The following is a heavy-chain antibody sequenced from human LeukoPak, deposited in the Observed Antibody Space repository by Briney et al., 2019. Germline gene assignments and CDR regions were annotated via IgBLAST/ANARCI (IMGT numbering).Heavy chain of an antibody. Sequence: GGSLGLSCAASGFTFSSYGMHWVRQAPGKGLEWVAVISYDGSNKYYADSVKGRFAISRDNSKNTLYLQMNSLRAEDTAVYYCAKDLTRIAAAGTSDYWGQGTLVTVSS. D-gene: IGHD6-13*01. CDR3: AKDLTRIAAAGTSDY. J-gene: IGHJ4*02. CDR1: GFTFSSYG. V-gene: IGHV3-30*18. CDR2: ISYDGSNK.